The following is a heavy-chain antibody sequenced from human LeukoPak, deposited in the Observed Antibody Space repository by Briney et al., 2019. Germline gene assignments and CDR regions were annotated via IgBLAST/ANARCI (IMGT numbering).Heavy chain of an antibody. CDR1: GFTFSNHW. J-gene: IGHJ4*02. D-gene: IGHD3-3*01. V-gene: IGHV3-7*01. CDR3: ARVSVGLLFQSDF. CDR2: INQDGNEK. Sequence: GGSLRLSCAASGFTFSNHWMTWVRQAPGKGLEWVANINQDGNEKYYVGSVKGRFTISRDNAKKSLYLQTNNLSAEDTAVYYCARVSVGLLFQSDFWGQGTLVTVSS.